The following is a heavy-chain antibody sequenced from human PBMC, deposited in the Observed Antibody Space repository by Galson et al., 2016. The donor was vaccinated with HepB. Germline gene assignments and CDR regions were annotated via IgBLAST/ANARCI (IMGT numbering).Heavy chain of an antibody. V-gene: IGHV4-4*02. CDR3: ARGVTGTPYFDF. Sequence: SETLSLTCAVSGASISDSNWWTWVRQVPEKGLEWIGEIYHTGTTNNNPFLSSRFTLSVDKSRNEFSLKLRSVTAADTAVYYCARGVTGTPYFDFWGQGALVTVSS. CDR2: IYHTGTT. J-gene: IGHJ4*02. D-gene: IGHD2-21*02. CDR1: GASISDSNW.